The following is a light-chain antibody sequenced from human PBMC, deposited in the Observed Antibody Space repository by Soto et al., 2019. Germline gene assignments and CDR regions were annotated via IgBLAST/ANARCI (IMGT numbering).Light chain of an antibody. Sequence: IVLTQSPGTLSLSPGERATLSYRASQSVISTYLAWYQQKPGQAPRLLIYGASSRATGIPDRFSGSGSGTDFTLTISRLEPEDFAVYYCQQYRDSLGTFGQGTKVDIK. CDR3: QQYRDSLGT. V-gene: IGKV3-20*01. CDR2: GAS. J-gene: IGKJ1*01. CDR1: QSVISTY.